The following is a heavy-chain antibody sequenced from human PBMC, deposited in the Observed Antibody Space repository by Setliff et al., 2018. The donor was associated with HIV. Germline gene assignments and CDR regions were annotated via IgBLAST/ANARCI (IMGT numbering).Heavy chain of an antibody. CDR3: AKRTFGSGRLDP. Sequence: SETLSLTCTVSGGSISSGTYYWSWIRQPAGKGLEWIGHIYTDGRTYYNPSLKSRVTISMDTSKNQFSLNLNSVTATDTAVYYCAKRTFGSGRLDPWGQGTLVTVSS. CDR2: IYTDGRT. D-gene: IGHD3-16*01. CDR1: GGSISSGTYY. V-gene: IGHV4-61*09. J-gene: IGHJ5*02.